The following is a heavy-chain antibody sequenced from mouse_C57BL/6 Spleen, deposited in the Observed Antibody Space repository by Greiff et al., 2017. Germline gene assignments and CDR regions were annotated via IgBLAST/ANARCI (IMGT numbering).Heavy chain of an antibody. D-gene: IGHD2-3*01. J-gene: IGHJ1*03. CDR1: GFTFSDYG. V-gene: IGHV5-17*01. Sequence: EVMLVESGGGLVKPGGSLKLSCAASGFTFSDYGMHWVRPAPEKGLEWVAYISSGSSTIYYVDTVKGRFTISRDNAKNTLFLQMTSRRSADTAMYYCARRGYYDLYWYFDVWGTGTTVTVSS. CDR2: ISSGSSTI. CDR3: ARRGYYDLYWYFDV.